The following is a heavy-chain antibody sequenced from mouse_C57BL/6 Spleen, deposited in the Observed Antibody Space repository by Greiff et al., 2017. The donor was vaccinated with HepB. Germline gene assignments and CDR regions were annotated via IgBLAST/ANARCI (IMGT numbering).Heavy chain of an antibody. Sequence: QVQLQQPGAELVMPGASVKLSCKASGYTFTSYWMHWVKQRPGQGLEWIGEIDPSDSYTNNNQKFKGKSTLTVDKSSSTAYMQLSSLTSEDSAVYYCARGGDAMDYWGQGTSVTVSS. CDR3: ARGGDAMDY. J-gene: IGHJ4*01. V-gene: IGHV1-69*01. CDR2: IDPSDSYT. CDR1: GYTFTSYW.